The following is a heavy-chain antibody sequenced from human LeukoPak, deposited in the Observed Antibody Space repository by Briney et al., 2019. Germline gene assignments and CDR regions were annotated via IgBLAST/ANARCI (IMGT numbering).Heavy chain of an antibody. J-gene: IGHJ3*02. CDR1: GGSISSYY. CDR2: IYYSGST. CDR3: ARQIAATAHRYRCCAFDI. V-gene: IGHV4-59*01. D-gene: IGHD2-15*01. Sequence: PSETLSLTCTVSGGSISSYYWSWIRQPPGKGLEWIGYIYYSGSTNYNPSLKSRVTISVDTSKNQFSLKLSSVTAADTAVYYCARQIAATAHRYRCCAFDIWGQGTMVTVSS.